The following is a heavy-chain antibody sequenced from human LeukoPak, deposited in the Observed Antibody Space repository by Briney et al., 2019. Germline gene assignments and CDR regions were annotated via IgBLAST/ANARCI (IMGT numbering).Heavy chain of an antibody. J-gene: IGHJ4*02. CDR1: GFTFGKYW. CDR2: ISSSSSYI. D-gene: IGHD3-22*01. CDR3: ARDPPRTYYYDSSGDTGNY. V-gene: IGHV3-21*01. Sequence: PGGSLRLSCVASGFTFGKYWMSWVRQAPGKGLEWVSSISSSSSYIYYADSVKGRFTISRDNAKNSLYLQMNSLRAEDTAVYYCARDPPRTYYYDSSGDTGNYWGQGTLVTVSS.